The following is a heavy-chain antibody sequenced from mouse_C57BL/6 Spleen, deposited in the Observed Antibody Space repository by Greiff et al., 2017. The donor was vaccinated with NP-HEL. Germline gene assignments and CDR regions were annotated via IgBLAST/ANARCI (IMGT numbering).Heavy chain of an antibody. Sequence: VQLQESGAELARPGASVKLSCKASGYTFTSYGISWVKQRTGQGLEWIGEIYPRSGNTYYNEKFKGKATLTADKSSSTAYMELRSLTSEDSAVYFCARCPPGYAMDYWGQGTSVTVSS. CDR1: GYTFTSYG. CDR3: ARCPPGYAMDY. CDR2: IYPRSGNT. V-gene: IGHV1-81*01. J-gene: IGHJ4*01.